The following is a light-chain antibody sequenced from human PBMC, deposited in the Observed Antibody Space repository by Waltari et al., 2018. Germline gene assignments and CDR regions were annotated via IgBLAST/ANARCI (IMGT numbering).Light chain of an antibody. V-gene: IGKV1-NL1*01. CDR2: AAS. CDR1: QGISNS. Sequence: DIQMTQSPSSLSASVGDTVTITCRASQGISNSLAWYQQKPGEAPKLLLSAASRLESGVPSRFSGSGSGTDYTLTISRLQPEDLATYFCQLYYGDSLTFGRGTKVEIK. CDR3: QLYYGDSLT. J-gene: IGKJ4*01.